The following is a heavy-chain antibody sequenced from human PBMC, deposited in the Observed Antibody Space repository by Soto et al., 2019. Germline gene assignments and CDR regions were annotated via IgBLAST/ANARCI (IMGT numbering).Heavy chain of an antibody. J-gene: IGHJ3*01. Sequence: QVNLQESGPGLVRPSDTLSLTCVVSGSSVTDSDWWVWFRQPPGKGLEWVGSIFHTRATYSNPSLKSRVSFAVDKSKNHFSLRLTSATALDTAVYFCARRFLEWGDAFDVWGQGALVTVSS. CDR2: IFHTRAT. CDR3: ARRFLEWGDAFDV. V-gene: IGHV4-28*01. D-gene: IGHD3-3*01. CDR1: GSSVTDSDW.